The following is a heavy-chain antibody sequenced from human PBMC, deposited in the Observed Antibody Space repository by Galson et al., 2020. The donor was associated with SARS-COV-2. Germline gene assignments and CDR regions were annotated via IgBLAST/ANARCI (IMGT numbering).Heavy chain of an antibody. D-gene: IGHD3-10*01. Sequence: SVKVSCKASGGTFSSYAISWVRQAPGQGLEWMGGIIPIFGTANYAQKFQGRVTITADEYTSTAYMELSSLRSEDTAVYYCARDPGDYYGSGSYYMNWGQGTLVTVSS. J-gene: IGHJ4*02. CDR3: ARDPGDYYGSGSYYMN. V-gene: IGHV1-69*13. CDR2: IIPIFGTA. CDR1: GGTFSSYA.